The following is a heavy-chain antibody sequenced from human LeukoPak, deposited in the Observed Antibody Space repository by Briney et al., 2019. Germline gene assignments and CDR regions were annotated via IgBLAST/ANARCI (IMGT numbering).Heavy chain of an antibody. Sequence: ASAKVSCKASGYTFTGYYMHWVRQAPGQGLEWMGWINPSSGGTNYAQKFQGRVTMTRDTSISTAYMELSRLRSDDTAVYYCARPLRYSSSWDPFDYWGQGTLVTVSS. J-gene: IGHJ4*02. CDR3: ARPLRYSSSWDPFDY. D-gene: IGHD6-13*01. V-gene: IGHV1-2*02. CDR1: GYTFTGYY. CDR2: INPSSGGT.